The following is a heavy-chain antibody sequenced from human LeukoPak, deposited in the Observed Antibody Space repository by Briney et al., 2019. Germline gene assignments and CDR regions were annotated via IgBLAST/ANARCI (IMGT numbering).Heavy chain of an antibody. CDR1: GYTFTGYY. Sequence: ASVKVSCKASGYTFTGYYMHWVRQASGQGLEWMGWINPNSGGTNYAQKFQGRVTMTRDTSISTAYMELSRLRSDDTAVYYCARRYCSGGSCHVDYWGQGTLVTVSS. CDR3: ARRYCSGGSCHVDY. CDR2: INPNSGGT. J-gene: IGHJ4*02. V-gene: IGHV1-2*02. D-gene: IGHD2-15*01.